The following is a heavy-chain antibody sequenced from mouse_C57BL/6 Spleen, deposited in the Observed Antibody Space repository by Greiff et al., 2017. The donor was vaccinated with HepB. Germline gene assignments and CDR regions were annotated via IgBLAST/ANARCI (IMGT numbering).Heavy chain of an antibody. V-gene: IGHV5-6*01. Sequence: DVQLVESGGDLVKPGGSLKLSCAASGFTFSSYGMSWVRQTPDKRLEWVATISSGGSYTYYPDSVKGRFTISRDNAKNTLYLQMSSLKSEDTAMYYCARDEHFDYWGQGTTLTVSS. J-gene: IGHJ2*01. CDR3: ARDEHFDY. CDR1: GFTFSSYG. CDR2: ISSGGSYT.